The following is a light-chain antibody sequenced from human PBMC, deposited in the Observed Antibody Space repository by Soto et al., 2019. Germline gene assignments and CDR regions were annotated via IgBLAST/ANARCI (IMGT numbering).Light chain of an antibody. CDR1: SGSIASNF. CDR2: EDD. CDR3: QSYNNIIGV. J-gene: IGLJ2*01. Sequence: FMLTQPHSVSESPGKTVTISCTRSSGSIASNFVQWYQQRPGSAPTTVIYEDDQRPSGVPGRFSGFIDRSSNSASLTISGLKTEDEADYYCQSYNNIIGVFGGGTKLTVL. V-gene: IGLV6-57*04.